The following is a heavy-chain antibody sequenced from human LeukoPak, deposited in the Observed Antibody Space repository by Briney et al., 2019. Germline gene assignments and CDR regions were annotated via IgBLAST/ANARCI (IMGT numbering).Heavy chain of an antibody. CDR1: GCIFRSSW. CDR3: ARAPLHDEGY. Sequence: GGSLRLSCADSGCIFRSSWMHWVRQAPGKGLVWVSRITGDGSITTYADSVKGRFTISRDNAKNTLYLQMNSLRAEDTAVYYCARAPLHDEGYWGQGTLVTVSS. V-gene: IGHV3-74*01. CDR2: ITGDGSIT. D-gene: IGHD1-1*01. J-gene: IGHJ4*02.